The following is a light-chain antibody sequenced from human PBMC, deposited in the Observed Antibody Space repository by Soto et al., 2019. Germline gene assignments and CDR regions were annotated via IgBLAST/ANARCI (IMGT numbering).Light chain of an antibody. J-gene: IGKJ4*01. CDR2: HES. CDR3: QQYDHLPLT. Sequence: DIHMAQSPSSLSSSVGDIGTITFQASQDIKNYLNWYQKKSGKAPKILIYHESDLETGVQSRFSGSGSGTDFTFTINSMQPEDIATYYCQQYDHLPLTFGGGNKVDIK. CDR1: QDIKNY. V-gene: IGKV1-33*01.